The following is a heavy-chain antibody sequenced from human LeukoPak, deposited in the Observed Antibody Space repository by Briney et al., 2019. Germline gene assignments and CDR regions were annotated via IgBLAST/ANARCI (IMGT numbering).Heavy chain of an antibody. CDR1: GFTFSDHY. D-gene: IGHD3-22*01. Sequence: GGSLRLSCAASGFTFSDHYMDWVRQAPWKGLEWVGRTRNKANSYTTEYAASVKGRFTISRDDSKNSLYLQMNSLKTKDTAVYYCAAGRYYYDSSGYDFDYWGQGTLVTVSS. J-gene: IGHJ4*02. CDR2: TRNKANSYTT. CDR3: AAGRYYYDSSGYDFDY. V-gene: IGHV3-72*01.